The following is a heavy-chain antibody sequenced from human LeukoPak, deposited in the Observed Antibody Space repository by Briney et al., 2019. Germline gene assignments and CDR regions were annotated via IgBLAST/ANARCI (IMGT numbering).Heavy chain of an antibody. CDR2: IKQDGSDK. CDR3: ARKTVVGSYFDY. J-gene: IGHJ4*02. V-gene: IGHV3-7*03. Sequence: GGSLRLSCAASGFTFSSYWMSWVRQAPGKGMEWVANIKQDGSDKYYVDSVKGRFTISRDNAKNSLYMQMNSLRAEDTAVYYCARKTVVGSYFDYWGQGTPVTVSS. CDR1: GFTFSSYW. D-gene: IGHD4-23*01.